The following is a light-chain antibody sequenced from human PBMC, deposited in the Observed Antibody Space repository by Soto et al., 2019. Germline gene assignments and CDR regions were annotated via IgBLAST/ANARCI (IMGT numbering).Light chain of an antibody. CDR3: QQRSNWPRGFT. J-gene: IGKJ3*01. V-gene: IGKV3-11*01. CDR1: LSVSSY. Sequence: EIVLTQSPATLSLSPGERATLSCRASLSVSSYLAWYQQKPGQAPRLLIYDASNRATGIPARFSGSGSGTDFTLTISSLEPEDFAVYYCQQRSNWPRGFTFGPGTKVDIK. CDR2: DAS.